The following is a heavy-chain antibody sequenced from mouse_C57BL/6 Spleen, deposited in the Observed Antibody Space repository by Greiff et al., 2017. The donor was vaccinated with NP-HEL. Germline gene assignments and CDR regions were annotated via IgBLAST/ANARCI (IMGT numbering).Heavy chain of an antibody. CDR3: ASDFYRDYAMDY. J-gene: IGHJ4*01. CDR2: ISNGGGST. CDR1: GFTFSDYY. V-gene: IGHV5-12*01. Sequence: EVMLVESGGGLVQPGGSLKLSCAASGFTFSDYYMYWVRQTPEKRLEWVAYISNGGGSTYYPDTVKGRFTISRDNAKNTLYLQMSRLKSEDTAMYYCASDFYRDYAMDYWGQGTSVTVSS. D-gene: IGHD2-3*01.